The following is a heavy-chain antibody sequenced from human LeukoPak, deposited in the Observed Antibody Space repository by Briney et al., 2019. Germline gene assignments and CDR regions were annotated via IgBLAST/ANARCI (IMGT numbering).Heavy chain of an antibody. Sequence: RLSCXASXXTFXXXXXXWVXXXXGXXXXWVXXXXHDGTDKYYADSVKGRFTISRDNSKHMLYLEMDSLRAEDAALYYCSRDGIRGSDWYFXXXGMDVWGQGTSVTXS. D-gene: IGHD6-13*01. CDR3: SRDGIRGSDWYFXXXGMDV. J-gene: IGHJ6*02. CDR2: XXHDGTDK. V-gene: IGHV3-30-3*01. CDR1: XXTFXXXX.